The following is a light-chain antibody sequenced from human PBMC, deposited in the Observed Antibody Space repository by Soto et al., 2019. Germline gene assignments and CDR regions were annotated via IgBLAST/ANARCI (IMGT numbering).Light chain of an antibody. V-gene: IGKV3-15*01. J-gene: IGKJ4*01. Sequence: EIVMTQSLVTLSVSPGERATLSCRATQSLNNNLAWYQQRPGQAPRLLIYGASTRATGIPARFSGSASGTEFTLTISSLQSEDFAVYYCQQYNGWPLTFGGGTKVEIK. CDR3: QQYNGWPLT. CDR1: QSLNNN. CDR2: GAS.